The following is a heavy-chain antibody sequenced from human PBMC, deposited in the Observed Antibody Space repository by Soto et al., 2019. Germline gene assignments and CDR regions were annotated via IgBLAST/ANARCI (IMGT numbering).Heavy chain of an antibody. CDR2: ISAYNGDT. Sequence: GASVKVSCKASGYSFTNYGVTWVRQAPGQGLEWMGWISAYNGDTHYAQNLQGRLTMTTDTSTSTGYMELRALGSDDTAVYFCARVEDYFDSSGYAYWGQGTLVTVSS. CDR1: GYSFTNYG. CDR3: ARVEDYFDSSGYAY. V-gene: IGHV1-18*04. J-gene: IGHJ1*01. D-gene: IGHD3-22*01.